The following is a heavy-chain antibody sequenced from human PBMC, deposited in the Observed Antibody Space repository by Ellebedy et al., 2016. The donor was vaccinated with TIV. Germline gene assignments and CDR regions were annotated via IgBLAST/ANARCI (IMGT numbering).Heavy chain of an antibody. CDR2: ISAYNGNT. V-gene: IGHV1-18*01. CDR1: GYTFTSYG. CDR3: ARDRDQWGWFNP. D-gene: IGHD1-26*01. J-gene: IGHJ5*02. Sequence: ASVKVSXKASGYTFTSYGISWVRQAPGQGLEWMGWISAYNGNTNYAQKLQGRVTMTTDTSTSTAYMELRSLRSDDTAVYYCARDRDQWGWFNPWGQGTLVTVSS.